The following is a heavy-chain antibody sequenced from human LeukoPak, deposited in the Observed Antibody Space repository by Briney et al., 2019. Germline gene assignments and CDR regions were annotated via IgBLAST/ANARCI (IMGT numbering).Heavy chain of an antibody. CDR3: ARDYYDSSGYYLLAFDI. CDR1: GYTFTAYY. V-gene: IGHV1-69*06. CDR2: IIPIFGTA. J-gene: IGHJ3*02. D-gene: IGHD3-22*01. Sequence: SVQVSCKASGYTFTAYYLHWVRQAPGQGLEWMGGIIPIFGTANYAQKFQGRVTITADKSTSTAYMELSSLRSEDTAVYYCARDYYDSSGYYLLAFDIWGQGTMVTVSS.